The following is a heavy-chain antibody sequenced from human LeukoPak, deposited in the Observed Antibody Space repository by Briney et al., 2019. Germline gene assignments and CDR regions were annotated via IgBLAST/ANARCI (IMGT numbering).Heavy chain of an antibody. CDR1: GGSFSGYY. CDR3: ARLGSRSYDFWSGYYNAPIDP. CDR2: INHSGST. D-gene: IGHD3-3*01. Sequence: PSETPSLTCAVYGGSFSGYYWSWIRQPPGKGLEWIGEINHSGSTNYNPSLKSRVTISVDTSKNQFSLKLSSVTAADTAVYYCARLGSRSYDFWSGYYNAPIDPWGQGTLVTVSS. V-gene: IGHV4-34*01. J-gene: IGHJ5*02.